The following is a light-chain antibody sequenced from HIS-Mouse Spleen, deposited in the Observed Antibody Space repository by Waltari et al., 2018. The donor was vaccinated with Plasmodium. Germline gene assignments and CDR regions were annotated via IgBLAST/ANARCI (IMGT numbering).Light chain of an antibody. V-gene: IGLV2-23*03. J-gene: IGLJ2*01. CDR3: CSYAGSSTFVV. Sequence: QSALTQPASVSVSPGQSITISCTGTSSDVGSYNLVSWYQQHPGKAPKLMIYEGSKRSSWVSNRFSCSKSGNTASLTICGLQAEDEADDYCCSYAGSSTFVVFGGGSKLTVL. CDR1: SSDVGSYNL. CDR2: EGS.